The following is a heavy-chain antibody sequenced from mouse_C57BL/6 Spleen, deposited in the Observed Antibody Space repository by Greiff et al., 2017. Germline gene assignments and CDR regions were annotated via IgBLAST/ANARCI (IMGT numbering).Heavy chain of an antibody. V-gene: IGHV1-64*01. Sequence: VQLQQPGAELVKPGASVKLSCKASGYTFTSYWMHWVKQRPGQGLEWIGMIHPNSGSNNYNEKFKCKATLTVDKTSSTAYMHLSSLTSEDSAVYDCAREVAYDMDDWGKGTSVTVSS. J-gene: IGHJ4*01. CDR2: IHPNSGSN. CDR1: GYTFTSYW. D-gene: IGHD1-1*02. CDR3: AREVAYDMDD.